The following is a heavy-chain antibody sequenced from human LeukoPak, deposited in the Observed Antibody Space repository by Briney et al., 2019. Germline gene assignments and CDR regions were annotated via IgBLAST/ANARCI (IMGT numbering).Heavy chain of an antibody. J-gene: IGHJ6*02. D-gene: IGHD3-10*01. CDR2: ISWNSGSI. Sequence: GGSLRLSCAASGFTFDDYAVHWVRQAPGKGLEWVSGISWNSGSIGYADSVKGRFIISRDNAKNSLYLQMNSLRAEDTALYYCAKDLAPYYYGSGSAAHYYYYGMDVWGQGTTVTVSS. V-gene: IGHV3-9*01. CDR3: AKDLAPYYYGSGSAAHYYYYGMDV. CDR1: GFTFDDYA.